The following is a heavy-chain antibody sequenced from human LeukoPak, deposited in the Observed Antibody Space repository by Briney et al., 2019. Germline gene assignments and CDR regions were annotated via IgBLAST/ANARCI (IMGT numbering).Heavy chain of an antibody. CDR3: AELGITMIGGV. CDR1: GFNLNSYA. J-gene: IGHJ6*04. CDR2: ISSSGSTI. V-gene: IGHV3-48*03. D-gene: IGHD3-10*02. Sequence: PGGSLRLSCVASGFNLNSYAMNWVRQAPGKGLEWVSYISSSGSTIYYADSVKGRFTISRDNAKNSLYLQMNSLRAEDTAVYYCAELGITMIGGVWGKGTTVTISS.